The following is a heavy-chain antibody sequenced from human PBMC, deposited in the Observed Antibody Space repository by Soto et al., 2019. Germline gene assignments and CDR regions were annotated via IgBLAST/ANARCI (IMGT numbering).Heavy chain of an antibody. CDR3: ARLEFRYCSSITCTDFDS. J-gene: IGHJ4*02. CDR1: GDSMSSSVYY. D-gene: IGHD2-2*01. Sequence: SESLSLTCTVSGDSMSSSVYYWGWIRHPPGKGLEWIGSINYSGNTYYNPSLKSRVTISVDTSKSQFSLKLGSVTAADTAVYYCARLEFRYCSSITCTDFDSWGKGTLVTVYS. CDR2: INYSGNT. V-gene: IGHV4-39*01.